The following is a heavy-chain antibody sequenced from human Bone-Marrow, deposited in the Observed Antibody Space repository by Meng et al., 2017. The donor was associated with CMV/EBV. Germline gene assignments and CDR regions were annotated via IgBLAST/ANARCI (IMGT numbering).Heavy chain of an antibody. V-gene: IGHV4-39*07. CDR1: GGSISSSSYY. CDR3: ARVIGSLVDELPWYFDY. J-gene: IGHJ4*02. Sequence: QLQESGPGLVKPSETLSLTCTVSGGSISSSSYYWGWIRQPPGKGLEWIGSIYYSGSTYYNPSLKSRVTISVDTSKNQFSLKLSSVTAADTAVYYCARVIGSLVDELPWYFDYWGQGTLVTVSS. CDR2: IYYSGST. D-gene: IGHD3-10*01.